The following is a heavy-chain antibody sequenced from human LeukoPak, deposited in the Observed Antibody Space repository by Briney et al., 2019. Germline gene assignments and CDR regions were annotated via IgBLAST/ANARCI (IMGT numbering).Heavy chain of an antibody. V-gene: IGHV3-23*01. CDR1: GFTFSSYA. Sequence: GGSLGLSCAASGFTFSSYAMSWVRPAPGKGLEWVSAISGGGGSTYYADSVKGRFTISRDNSKNTLYLQMNSLRAEDTAVYYCAKGGWGRVPDLDYWGQGTLVTVSS. J-gene: IGHJ4*02. D-gene: IGHD6-19*01. CDR2: ISGGGGST. CDR3: AKGGWGRVPDLDY.